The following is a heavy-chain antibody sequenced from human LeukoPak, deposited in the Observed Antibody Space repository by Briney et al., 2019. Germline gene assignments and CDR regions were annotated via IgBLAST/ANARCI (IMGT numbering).Heavy chain of an antibody. V-gene: IGHV3-30*02. Sequence: PGGSVRLSCAASGFAFSSSAMHWVRQSPGKGLEWVAFIRYDGSNKYYADSVKGRFTISRDNSKNTLYLQMNSLRAEDTAVYYCAKARYSSSHLGYWGQGTLVTVSS. CDR3: AKARYSSSHLGY. CDR1: GFAFSSSA. D-gene: IGHD6-13*01. CDR2: IRYDGSNK. J-gene: IGHJ4*02.